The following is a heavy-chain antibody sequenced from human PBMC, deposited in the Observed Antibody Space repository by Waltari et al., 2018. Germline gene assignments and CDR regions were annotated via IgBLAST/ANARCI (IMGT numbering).Heavy chain of an antibody. V-gene: IGHV4-4*07. Sequence: QVPVQGAGPGLVQPSETPFPPCPCSCCFISYYFLSLNRQPAGKGLEWIGRIDTSENTNYNPSLKSRVTMSVDTSKNQFSLKLNSVTAADTAVYYCARENRGRSYSHFDYWGQGTLVTVSS. CDR3: ARENRGRSYSHFDY. J-gene: IGHJ4*02. CDR2: IDTSENT. D-gene: IGHD1-26*01. CDR1: CCFISYYF.